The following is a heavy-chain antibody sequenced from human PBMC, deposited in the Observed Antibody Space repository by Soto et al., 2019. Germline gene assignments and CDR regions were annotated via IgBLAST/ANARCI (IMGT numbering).Heavy chain of an antibody. CDR1: GGSISSSSYY. CDR3: ARPGGQLWSFYFDY. V-gene: IGHV4-39*01. J-gene: IGHJ4*02. Sequence: QLQLQESGPGLVKPSETLSLTCTVSGGSISSSSYYWGWIRQPPGKGLEWIGSIYYSGSTYYNPSLKSRVTISVDTSKNQFSLKLSSVTAADTAVYYCARPGGQLWSFYFDYWGQGTLVTVSS. CDR2: IYYSGST. D-gene: IGHD5-18*01.